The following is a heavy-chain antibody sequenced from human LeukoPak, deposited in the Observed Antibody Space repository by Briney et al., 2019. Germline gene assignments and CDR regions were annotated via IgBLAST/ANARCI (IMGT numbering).Heavy chain of an antibody. D-gene: IGHD6-19*01. CDR1: GFTFSSYG. J-gene: IGHJ4*02. V-gene: IGHV3-33*06. Sequence: GGSLRLSCAASGFTFSSYGMHWVRQAPGKGLEWVAVIWYDGSKENYADSVKGRFTISRDNSKNTLYLQMNSLRAEDTAVYYCAKDRSGWYYFDYWGQGTLVTVSS. CDR2: IWYDGSKE. CDR3: AKDRSGWYYFDY.